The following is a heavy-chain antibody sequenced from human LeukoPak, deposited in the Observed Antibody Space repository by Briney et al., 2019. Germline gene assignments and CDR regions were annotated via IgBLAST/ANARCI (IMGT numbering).Heavy chain of an antibody. Sequence: GGSLRLSCAASRFTLRRSAMHWVRQAPGKGLEWVGRIKSKTDGGTTDYAAPVKGRFTISRDDSKNTLYLQMNSLKTEDTAVYYCTTDPYYDILTGPAWFDPWGQGTLVTVSS. J-gene: IGHJ5*02. D-gene: IGHD3-9*01. CDR1: RFTLRRSA. CDR2: IKSKTDGGTT. CDR3: TTDPYYDILTGPAWFDP. V-gene: IGHV3-15*01.